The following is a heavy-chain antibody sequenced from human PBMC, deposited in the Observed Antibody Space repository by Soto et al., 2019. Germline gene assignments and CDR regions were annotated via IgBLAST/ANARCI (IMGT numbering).Heavy chain of an antibody. V-gene: IGHV3-30-3*01. D-gene: IGHD2-15*01. CDR1: GFTFSSYA. Sequence: QVQLVESGGGVVQPGRSLRLSCAASGFTFSSYAMHWVRQAPGKGLEWVAVLSYDGSNKYYADSVKGRFTISRDNSKNTMYLQMNSLRAEDTAVYYCARSMAISNGGIPALFDYWGQGTLVTVSS. J-gene: IGHJ4*02. CDR2: LSYDGSNK. CDR3: ARSMAISNGGIPALFDY.